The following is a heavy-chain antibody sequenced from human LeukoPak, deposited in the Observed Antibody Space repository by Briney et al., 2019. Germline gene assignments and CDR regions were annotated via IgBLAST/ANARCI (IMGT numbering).Heavy chain of an antibody. D-gene: IGHD5-12*01. CDR1: GFTFSSYG. CDR3: ARDSGYSFDY. J-gene: IGHJ4*02. CDR2: ISGSGGST. Sequence: GGSLRLSCAASGFTFSSYGMSWVRQAPGKGLEWVSAISGSGGSTYYPDSVKGRFTISRDNSKNTLYLQMNSLRAEDTAVYYCARDSGYSFDYWGQGTLVTVSS. V-gene: IGHV3-23*01.